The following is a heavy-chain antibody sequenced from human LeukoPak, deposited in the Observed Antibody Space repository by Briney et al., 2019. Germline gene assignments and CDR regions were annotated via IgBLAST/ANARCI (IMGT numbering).Heavy chain of an antibody. V-gene: IGHV4-31*03. CDR2: IYYSGST. Sequence: PSETLSLTCTVSGGSISRGGYYWSWIRQHPGKGLEWIGYIYYSGSTYYNPSLKSRVTISVDTSKNQFSLKLSSVTAADTAVYYCARDPYGAHFDYWGQGTLVTVSS. CDR1: GGSISRGGYY. CDR3: ARDPYGAHFDY. D-gene: IGHD1-26*01. J-gene: IGHJ4*02.